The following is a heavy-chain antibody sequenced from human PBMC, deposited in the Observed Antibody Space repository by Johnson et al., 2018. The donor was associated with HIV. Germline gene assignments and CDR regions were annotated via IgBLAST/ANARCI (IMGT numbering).Heavy chain of an antibody. CDR1: GFTFSDYS. CDR2: ISSSATTI. J-gene: IGHJ3*02. CDR3: AKALGGYAFDS. D-gene: IGHD3-3*01. Sequence: QVQLVESGGGLVKPGGSLRLSCAASGFTFSDYSMSWIRQAPGKGLEWVSYISSSATTIHYADSVQGRITISRDNAKNSLFLQMNSLRAEDTAVYYCAKALGGYAFDSGGQGTMVTVSS. V-gene: IGHV3-11*01.